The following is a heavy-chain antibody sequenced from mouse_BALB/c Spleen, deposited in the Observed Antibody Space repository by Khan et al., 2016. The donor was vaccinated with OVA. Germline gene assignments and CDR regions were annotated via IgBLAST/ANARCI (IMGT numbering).Heavy chain of an antibody. Sequence: EVELVESGGGLVRPGGSLKLSCAASGFSFSSYSMSWVRQTPEKRLEWVATISSGGSYTYYPDSVKGRFTISRDNAKNTQHLQVNSLRSEDTARYYGTGLRGYYGSGPYFDYWGQGTTLTVSS. J-gene: IGHJ2*01. D-gene: IGHD1-1*01. CDR3: TGLRGYYGSGPYFDY. V-gene: IGHV5-6-4*01. CDR1: GFSFSSYS. CDR2: ISSGGSYT.